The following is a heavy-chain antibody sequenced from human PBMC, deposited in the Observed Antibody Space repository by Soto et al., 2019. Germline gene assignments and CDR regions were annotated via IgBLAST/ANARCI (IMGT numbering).Heavy chain of an antibody. CDR1: GFTFSSYA. CDR2: ISYDGSNK. V-gene: IGHV3-30-3*01. J-gene: IGHJ6*02. Sequence: HPGGSLRLSCAASGFTFSSYAMHWVRQAPGKGLEWVAVISYDGSNKYYADSVKGRFTISRDNSKNTLYLQMNSLRAEDTAVYYCARVFYDILTGFSLDSGMDVWGQGTTVTVSS. D-gene: IGHD3-9*01. CDR3: ARVFYDILTGFSLDSGMDV.